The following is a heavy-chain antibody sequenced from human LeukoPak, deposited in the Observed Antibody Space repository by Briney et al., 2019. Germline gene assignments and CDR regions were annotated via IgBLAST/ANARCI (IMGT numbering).Heavy chain of an antibody. J-gene: IGHJ4*02. D-gene: IGHD6-19*01. Sequence: PGGSLRLSCAASGFTFNSYAMSWVRQAPGKGLEWVSTISTGGGSTYYADSVKDRFTISRDNSENTLYLQMNSLRVDDTAMYYCAKDATGYSSGGGYFDYWGQGALVTVSS. V-gene: IGHV3-23*01. CDR2: ISTGGGST. CDR3: AKDATGYSSGGGYFDY. CDR1: GFTFNSYA.